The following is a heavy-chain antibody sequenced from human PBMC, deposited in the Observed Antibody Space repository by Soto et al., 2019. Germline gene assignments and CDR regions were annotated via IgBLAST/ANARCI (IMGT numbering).Heavy chain of an antibody. CDR3: ARPPPTYSSGWRDDAFDI. CDR1: GFTFSNYW. Sequence: GGSLRLSCAASGFTFSNYWMHWVRQAPGKGLVWVSRVNGDGSSTFYADSVKGRFTISRDNAKNTVYLQMNSLRAEDTAVYYCARPPPTYSSGWRDDAFDIWGQGTMVTVSS. J-gene: IGHJ3*02. CDR2: VNGDGSST. D-gene: IGHD6-19*01. V-gene: IGHV3-74*01.